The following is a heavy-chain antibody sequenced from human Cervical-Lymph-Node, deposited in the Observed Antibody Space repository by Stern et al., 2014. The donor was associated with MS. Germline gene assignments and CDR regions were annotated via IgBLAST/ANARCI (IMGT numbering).Heavy chain of an antibody. V-gene: IGHV1-24*01. CDR3: ATHRGRVTYYYGMDV. D-gene: IGHD2-21*02. J-gene: IGHJ6*02. CDR2: FDPEHGET. CDR1: GYTLSEIF. Sequence: VQLVESGAAVKTPGASVKVSCKVSGYTLSEIFMHWVRQAPGKGLEWMGGFDPEHGETRYAQKFQGRVTMAEDRSTDTAYMELSSLRSEDTAVYYCATHRGRVTYYYGMDVWGQGTTVTVSS.